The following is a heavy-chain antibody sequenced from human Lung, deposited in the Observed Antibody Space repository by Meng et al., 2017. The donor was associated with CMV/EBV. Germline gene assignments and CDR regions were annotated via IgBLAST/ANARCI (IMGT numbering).Heavy chain of an antibody. J-gene: IGHJ4*02. CDR2: ILHDGTNT. Sequence: TFGTSGMHCVRQTPGKGLAWVAFILHDGTNTFYGDSVKGRFTISRDNSKNTVYLQMNSLRPEETAVYYCAKDLLLFGGANAYFDYWGQGTLVTVSS. CDR1: TFGTSG. V-gene: IGHV3-30*02. CDR3: AKDLLLFGGANAYFDY. D-gene: IGHD3-16*01.